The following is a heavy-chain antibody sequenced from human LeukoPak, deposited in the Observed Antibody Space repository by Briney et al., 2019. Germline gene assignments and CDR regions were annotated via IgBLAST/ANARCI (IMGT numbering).Heavy chain of an antibody. CDR2: INPNSGGT. J-gene: IGHJ4*02. D-gene: IGHD6-13*01. V-gene: IGHV1-2*02. Sequence: ASVKVSCKASGYTFTGYYMHWVRQAPGQGLEWMGWINPNSGGTNYAQKLQGRVTMTTDTSTSTAYMELRSLRSDDTAVYYCARGFRSGSWYDYWGQGTLVTASS. CDR3: ARGFRSGSWYDY. CDR1: GYTFTGYY.